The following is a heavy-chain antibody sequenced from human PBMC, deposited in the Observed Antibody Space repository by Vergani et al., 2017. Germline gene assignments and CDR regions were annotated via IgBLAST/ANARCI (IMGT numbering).Heavy chain of an antibody. J-gene: IGHJ4*02. CDR3: ASLYCSSTSCYPDYYFDY. CDR2: IYTSGST. D-gene: IGHD2-2*01. CDR1: GGSISSYY. Sequence: QVQLQESGPGLVKPSETLSLTCTVSGGSISSYYWSWIRQPPGKGLEWIGYIYTSGSTNFNPSLKSQVTISVDTSKNQFSLKLSSVTAADTVVYYCASLYCSSTSCYPDYYFDYWGQGTLVTVSS. V-gene: IGHV4-4*09.